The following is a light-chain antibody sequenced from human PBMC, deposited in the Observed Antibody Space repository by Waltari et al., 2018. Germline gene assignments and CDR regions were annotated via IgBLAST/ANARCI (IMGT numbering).Light chain of an antibody. CDR1: NMESKS. J-gene: IGLJ1*01. CDR2: YDS. Sequence: SYVLTQPPSVSVAPGETASLTCGGNNMESKSVHWYRQRPGQAPVLVISYDSDRPSGIPDRLSGSNSGNTATLTISRVEAGDEADYYCQVWDANTDPGVFGTGTEVTVL. V-gene: IGLV3-21*01. CDR3: QVWDANTDPGV.